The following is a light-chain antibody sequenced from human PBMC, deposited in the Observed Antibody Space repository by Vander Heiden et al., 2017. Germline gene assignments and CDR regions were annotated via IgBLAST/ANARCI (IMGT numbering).Light chain of an antibody. CDR3: QQSYIPPYT. CDR1: QSISSS. J-gene: IGKJ2*01. V-gene: IGKV1-39*01. CDR2: GAS. Sequence: DIQMTQLPSSLSASVADRVTVSCRASQSISSSLNWYQQKPGKAPRLLIFGASTLQSGAPSRFSGSGSGTDFTLTISGLQPEDSATYYCQQSYIPPYTFGQGTKLEIK.